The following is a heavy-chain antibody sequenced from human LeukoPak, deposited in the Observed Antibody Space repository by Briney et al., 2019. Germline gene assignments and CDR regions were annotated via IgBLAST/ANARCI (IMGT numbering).Heavy chain of an antibody. CDR3: AREGSSTYYYYYYMDV. V-gene: IGHV3-64*01. D-gene: IGHD6-6*01. J-gene: IGHJ6*03. CDR2: ISSNGGST. Sequence: GGSLRLSCAASGFTFSSYAMHWVRQAPGKGLEYASAISSNGGSTYYANSVKGRFTISRDNSKNTLYLQMGSLRAEDMAVYYCAREGSSTYYYYYYMDVWGKGTTVTVSS. CDR1: GFTFSSYA.